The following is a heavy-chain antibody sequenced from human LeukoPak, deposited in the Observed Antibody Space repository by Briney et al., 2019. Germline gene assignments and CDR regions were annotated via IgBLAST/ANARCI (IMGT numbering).Heavy chain of an antibody. CDR1: GGSISSGGYY. J-gene: IGHJ4*02. V-gene: IGHV4-31*03. D-gene: IGHD4-17*01. Sequence: SETLSLACTVSGGSISSGGYYWSWIRQHPGKGLEWIGYIYYSGSTYYNPSLKSRVTISVDTSKNQFSLKLSSVTAADTAVYYCARSGDYGWLDYWGQGTLVTVSS. CDR3: ARSGDYGWLDY. CDR2: IYYSGST.